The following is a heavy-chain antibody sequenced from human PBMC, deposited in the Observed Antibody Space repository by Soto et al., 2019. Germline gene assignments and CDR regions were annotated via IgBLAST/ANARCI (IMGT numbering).Heavy chain of an antibody. CDR3: AKPQSGSYYAAFDV. Sequence: PGGSLRLSCAVSGLAFSDYPMDWVRQAPGKGLEWISRISGSALSTYYADSVKGRFTVPRDNSNNTLYLELSGLRGEDTAVYYCAKPQSGSYYAAFDVWGQGTMVTVSS. CDR2: ISGSALST. CDR1: GLAFSDYP. V-gene: IGHV3-23*01. D-gene: IGHD1-26*01. J-gene: IGHJ3*01.